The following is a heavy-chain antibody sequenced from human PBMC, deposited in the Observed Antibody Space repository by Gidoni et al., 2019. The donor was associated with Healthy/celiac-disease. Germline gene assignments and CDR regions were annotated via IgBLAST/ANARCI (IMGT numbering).Heavy chain of an antibody. D-gene: IGHD2-2*01. Sequence: EVQLVESGGGLVQPGGSLRLSCAASGFTFSSYWMHWVRQAPGKGLVWVSRSNSDGSSTSYADSVKGRFTISRDNAKNTLYLQMNSLRAEDTAVYYCARTGEVPAAKVMFDYYYYYGMDVWGQGTTVTVSS. V-gene: IGHV3-74*01. CDR1: GFTFSSYW. CDR2: SNSDGSST. J-gene: IGHJ6*02. CDR3: ARTGEVPAAKVMFDYYYYYGMDV.